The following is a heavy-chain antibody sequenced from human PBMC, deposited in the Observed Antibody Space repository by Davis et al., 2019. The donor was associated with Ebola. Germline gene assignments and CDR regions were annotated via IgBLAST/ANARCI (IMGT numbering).Heavy chain of an antibody. CDR1: GFTVSSNY. CDR2: IYSGGST. CDR3: ARGSDSSSLDY. V-gene: IGHV3-53*01. D-gene: IGHD6-6*01. J-gene: IGHJ4*02. Sequence: GESLKISCAASGFTVSSNYMSWVRQAPGKGLEWVSVIYSGGSTYYADSVKGRFTISRDNSKNTLYLQMNSLRAEDTAVYYCARGSDSSSLDYWGQGTLVTVSS.